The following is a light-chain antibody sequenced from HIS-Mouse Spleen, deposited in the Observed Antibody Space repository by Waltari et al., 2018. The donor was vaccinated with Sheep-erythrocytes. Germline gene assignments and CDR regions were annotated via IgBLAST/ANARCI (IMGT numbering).Light chain of an antibody. J-gene: IGKJ4*01. CDR1: QSISSY. CDR3: QQSYSTPPT. CDR2: AAS. Sequence: SVSGSPGQSVTITCRASQSISSYLNWYQQKPGKAPKLLIYAASSLQSGVPSRFSGSGSGTDFTLTISSLQPEDFATYNCQQSYSTPPTFGGGTKVEIK. V-gene: IGKV1-39*01.